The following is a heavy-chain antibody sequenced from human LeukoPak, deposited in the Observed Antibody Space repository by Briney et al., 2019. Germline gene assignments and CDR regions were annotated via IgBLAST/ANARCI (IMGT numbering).Heavy chain of an antibody. CDR1: GGSISSSNW. CDR2: IYYSGST. CDR3: AREGVAARGSHYYGMDV. D-gene: IGHD6-6*01. J-gene: IGHJ6*02. V-gene: IGHV4-30-4*01. Sequence: PSETLSLTCAVSGGSISSSNWWSWIRQPPGKGLEWIGYIYYSGSTYYNPSLKSRVTISVDTSKNQFSLKLSSVTAADTAVYYCAREGVAARGSHYYGMDVWGQGTTVTVSS.